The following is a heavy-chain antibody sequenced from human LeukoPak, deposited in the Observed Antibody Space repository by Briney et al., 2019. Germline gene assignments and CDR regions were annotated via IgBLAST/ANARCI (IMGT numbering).Heavy chain of an antibody. Sequence: NPGGSLRHSCAASGFTFSYYFMSWIRQAPGKGLEWVSYISSSSSYTNYADSVKGRFTISRDNAKNSLYLQMNSLRVEDTAVYFCARIPQDYYSYGTLACGRGNTVTVSS. CDR1: GFTFSYYF. J-gene: IGHJ6*02. V-gene: IGHV3-11*03. D-gene: IGHD2-21*01. CDR3: ARIPQDYYSYGTLA. CDR2: ISSSSSYT.